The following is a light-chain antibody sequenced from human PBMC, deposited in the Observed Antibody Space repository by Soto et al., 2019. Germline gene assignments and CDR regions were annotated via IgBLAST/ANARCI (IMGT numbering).Light chain of an antibody. CDR2: GAS. CDR1: QSVSSSY. Sequence: EIVLTQSPCTLSLSTGERATLSCSASQSVSSSYLAWYQQKPGQAPRLLIYGASSRATGIPDRFSGSGSGTDFTLTISRLEPEDFAVYYCQQYGSSSTFGQGTKVDIK. J-gene: IGKJ1*01. CDR3: QQYGSSST. V-gene: IGKV3-20*01.